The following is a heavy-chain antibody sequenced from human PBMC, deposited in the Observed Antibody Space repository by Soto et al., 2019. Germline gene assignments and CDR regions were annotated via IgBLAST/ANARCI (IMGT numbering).Heavy chain of an antibody. CDR3: ARIQGSSGWFSADWFDP. CDR2: IFSNDEK. V-gene: IGHV2-26*01. Sequence: SGPTLVNPTETLTLTCTVSGFSLSNARMGVSWIRQPPGKALEWLAHIFSNDEKSYSTSLKSRLTISKDTSKSQVVLTMTNMDPVDTATYYCARIQGSSGWFSADWFDPWGQGTLVTVSS. CDR1: GFSLSNARMG. J-gene: IGHJ5*02. D-gene: IGHD6-19*01.